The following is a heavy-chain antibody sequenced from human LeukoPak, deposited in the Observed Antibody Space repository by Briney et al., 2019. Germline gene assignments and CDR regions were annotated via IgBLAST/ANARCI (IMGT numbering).Heavy chain of an antibody. V-gene: IGHV1-69*01. CDR1: GGTFSRYA. CDR2: IIPMFGIA. CDR3: ARAVAAAGTGYFDY. J-gene: IGHJ4*02. Sequence: SVKVSCKASGGTFSRYAISWVRQAPGQGLEWMGGIIPMFGIANYAQKFQGRVTVTADESTSTAYMELSSLRSEDTAVYYCARAVAAAGTGYFDYWGQGTLVTVSS. D-gene: IGHD6-13*01.